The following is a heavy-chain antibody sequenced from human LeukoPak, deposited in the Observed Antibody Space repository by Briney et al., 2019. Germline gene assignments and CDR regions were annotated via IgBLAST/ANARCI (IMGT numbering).Heavy chain of an antibody. CDR3: AREEFWGAFDI. CDR1: GGSISSYY. CDR2: IYYSGST. J-gene: IGHJ3*02. V-gene: IGHV4-59*01. D-gene: IGHD3-16*01. Sequence: SETLSRTCTVSGGSISSYYWSWIRQPPGKGLEWIGYIYYSGSTNYNPSLKSRVTISVDTSKNQFSLQLSSVTAADTAVYYCAREEFWGAFDIWGQGTMVTVSS.